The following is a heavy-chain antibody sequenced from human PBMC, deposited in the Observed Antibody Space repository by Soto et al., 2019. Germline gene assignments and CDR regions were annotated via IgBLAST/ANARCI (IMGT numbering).Heavy chain of an antibody. CDR3: THRHPRGDGRYY. D-gene: IGHD1-26*01. V-gene: IGHV2-5*02. CDR1: GFSLSTSGAG. CDR2: IYWDDDK. Sequence: QITLKESGPTLGKPTQTLTLTCTFSGFSLSTSGAGVGWIRQPPGKALEWLALIYWDDDKRYSPSLKSRLTITKDTSKNQVVLTMTSMDPVDTATYYCTHRHPRGDGRYYWGQGTLVTVSS. J-gene: IGHJ4*02.